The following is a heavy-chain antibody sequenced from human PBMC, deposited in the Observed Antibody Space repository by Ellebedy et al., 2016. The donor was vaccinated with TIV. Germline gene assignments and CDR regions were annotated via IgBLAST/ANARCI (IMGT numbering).Heavy chain of an antibody. CDR1: GFTFGDYA. Sequence: GESLKISXTASGFTFGDYAMSWFRQAPGKGLEWVGFIRSKAYGGTTEYAASVKGRFTISRDDSKSIAYLQMNSLKTEDTAVYYCTRIVVVPAAILPGPFGYWGQGTLVTVSS. CDR3: TRIVVVPAAILPGPFGY. CDR2: IRSKAYGGTT. D-gene: IGHD2-2*02. V-gene: IGHV3-49*03. J-gene: IGHJ4*02.